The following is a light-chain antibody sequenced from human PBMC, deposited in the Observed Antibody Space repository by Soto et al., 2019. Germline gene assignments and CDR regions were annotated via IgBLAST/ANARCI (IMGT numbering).Light chain of an antibody. V-gene: IGLV2-14*01. J-gene: IGLJ1*01. CDR1: RRDVGGYNY. Sequence: SVLTQPRSASGSPGQSITISCTGTRRDVGGYNYVSWYQQYPGKSPKLLIYEVTHRPSGVSNRFSGSKSGNTASLTISGLQAEDEADYYCSSYTISNTLPFVFGTGTKVTV. CDR3: SSYTISNTLPFV. CDR2: EVT.